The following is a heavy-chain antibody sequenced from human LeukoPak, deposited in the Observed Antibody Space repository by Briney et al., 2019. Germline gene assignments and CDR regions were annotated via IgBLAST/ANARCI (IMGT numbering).Heavy chain of an antibody. CDR2: ISYDGSNK. J-gene: IGHJ4*02. Sequence: GGSLRLSCAASGFTFSSYAMHWVRQAPGKGLEWVAVISYDGSNKYYADSVKGRFTISRDNSKNTLYLQMNSLRAEDTAVYYCAKDGPIAAAVSFDYWGQGTLVTVSS. D-gene: IGHD6-13*01. V-gene: IGHV3-30-3*01. CDR3: AKDGPIAAAVSFDY. CDR1: GFTFSSYA.